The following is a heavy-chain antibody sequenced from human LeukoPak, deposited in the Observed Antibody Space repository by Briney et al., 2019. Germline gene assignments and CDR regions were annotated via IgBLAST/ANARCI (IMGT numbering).Heavy chain of an antibody. Sequence: GGSLRLSCAASGFTFSSFWMTWVRQAPGKGLEWVATIQQGGSEKYYVDSVKGRFTISRDNAENSLSLQMNSLRAEDTAVYYCARGSSQHGSGFFDYWGQGTLVTVSS. CDR3: ARGSSQHGSGFFDY. CDR1: GFTFSSFW. J-gene: IGHJ4*02. CDR2: IQQGGSEK. D-gene: IGHD3-10*01. V-gene: IGHV3-7*01.